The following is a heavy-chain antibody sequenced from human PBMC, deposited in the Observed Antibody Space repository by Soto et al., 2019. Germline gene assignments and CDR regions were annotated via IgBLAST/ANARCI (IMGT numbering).Heavy chain of an antibody. CDR2: IDPSDSYT. V-gene: IGHV5-10-1*01. CDR3: ARLRQNWNYGLYYYYGMDV. Sequence: PGESLKISCKGSGYSFTSYWISWVRQMPGKGLEWMGRIDPSDSYTNYSPSFQGHVTISADKSISTAYLQWSSLKASDTAMYYCARLRQNWNYGLYYYYGMDVWGQGTTVTVSS. D-gene: IGHD1-7*01. J-gene: IGHJ6*02. CDR1: GYSFTSYW.